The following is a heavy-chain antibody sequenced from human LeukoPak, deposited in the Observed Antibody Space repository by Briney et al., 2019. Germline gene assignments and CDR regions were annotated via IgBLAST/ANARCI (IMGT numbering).Heavy chain of an antibody. D-gene: IGHD2-15*01. Sequence: GGSLRLSCAASGFTFSSYWMSWVRQAPGKGLEWVANIKQDGSEKYYVDSVKGRFTISRDNAKNSLYLQMNSLRAEDTAVYYCARVRKDCSGGSCYSSDFDYWGQGTLVTVSS. CDR3: ARVRKDCSGGSCYSSDFDY. CDR1: GFTFSSYW. J-gene: IGHJ4*02. V-gene: IGHV3-7*01. CDR2: IKQDGSEK.